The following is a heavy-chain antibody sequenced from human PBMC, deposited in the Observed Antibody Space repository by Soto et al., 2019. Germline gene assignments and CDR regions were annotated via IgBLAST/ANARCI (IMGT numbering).Heavy chain of an antibody. Sequence: QVHLQESGPGLVKPSGTLSLTCTVSGGSISTYLWTWIRQSPGKGLEWIGNVHYSGTTNYSPSLKSRVTISVDTSKNQFSLKLSSVTAADTALYYCAREDPADYYYYGMDVW. V-gene: IGHV4-59*01. CDR3: AREDPADYYYYGMDV. J-gene: IGHJ6*01. CDR2: VHYSGTT. CDR1: GGSISTYL.